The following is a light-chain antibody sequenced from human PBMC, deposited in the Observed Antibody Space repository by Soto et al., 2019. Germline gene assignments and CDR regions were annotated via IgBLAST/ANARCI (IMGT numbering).Light chain of an antibody. J-gene: IGKJ1*01. CDR3: LQDYNLPWT. CDR1: QGIRND. V-gene: IGKV1-6*01. CDR2: AAA. Sequence: AIQMTQSPSSLSASVGDRVTITCRASQGIRNDLRWYQQKPGKAPKLLIYAAASLQSGDPSRFSGSGSGTDFTLTISSLQTEDFATYYCLQDYNLPWTFGQGTKVEIK.